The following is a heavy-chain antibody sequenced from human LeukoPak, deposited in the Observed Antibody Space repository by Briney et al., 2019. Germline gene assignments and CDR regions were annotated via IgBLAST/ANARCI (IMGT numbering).Heavy chain of an antibody. V-gene: IGHV1-3*01. J-gene: IGHJ4*02. CDR1: GYTFTSYA. D-gene: IGHD6-19*01. CDR3: ARDIGSGWGNYFDY. Sequence: ASVKVSCKASGYTFTSYAMHWVRQAPGQRVEWMGWINAGNGNTKYSQKFQGRVTITRDTSASTAYMELSRLRSEETAVYYCARDIGSGWGNYFDYWGQGTLVTVSS. CDR2: INAGNGNT.